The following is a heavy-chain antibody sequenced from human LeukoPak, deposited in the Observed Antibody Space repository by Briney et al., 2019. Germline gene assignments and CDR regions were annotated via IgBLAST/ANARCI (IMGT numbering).Heavy chain of an antibody. CDR1: GFTFSSYA. Sequence: GGSLRLSCAASGFTFSSYAMHWVRQAPGKGLEWVAVISYDGSNKYYADSVKGRFTISRDNSKNTLYLQMNSLRAEDTAVYYCARSYDSSGYYEVDYWGQGTLVTVSS. CDR3: ARSYDSSGYYEVDY. V-gene: IGHV3-30-3*01. CDR2: ISYDGSNK. D-gene: IGHD3-22*01. J-gene: IGHJ4*02.